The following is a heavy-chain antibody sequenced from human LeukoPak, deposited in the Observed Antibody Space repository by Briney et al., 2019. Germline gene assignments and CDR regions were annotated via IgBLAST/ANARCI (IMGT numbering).Heavy chain of an antibody. CDR1: GYTFTNYE. V-gene: IGHV1-8*01. J-gene: IGHJ6*02. CDR3: ARETYYYGMDV. Sequence: ASVKVSCKASGYTFTNYEINWVRQGTGQELEWLGWMNPSSGNTGYAQKFQGRVTMTRNTSISTAYMELSSLRSEDTAVYYCARETYYYGMDVWGQGTTVTVSS. CDR2: MNPSSGNT.